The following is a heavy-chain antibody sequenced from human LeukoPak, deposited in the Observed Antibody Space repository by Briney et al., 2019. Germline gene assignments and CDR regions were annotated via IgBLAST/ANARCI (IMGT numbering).Heavy chain of an antibody. V-gene: IGHV3-48*03. CDR3: AKGYCSSTSCLKTD. CDR1: GFTFSSYE. D-gene: IGHD2-2*01. CDR2: ISSSGSTI. Sequence: GGSLRLSCAASGFTFSSYEMNWVRQAPGKGLEWVSYISSSGSTIYYADSVKGRFTISRDNAKNSLYLQMNSLRAEDTAVYYCAKGYCSSTSCLKTDWGQGTLVTVSS. J-gene: IGHJ4*02.